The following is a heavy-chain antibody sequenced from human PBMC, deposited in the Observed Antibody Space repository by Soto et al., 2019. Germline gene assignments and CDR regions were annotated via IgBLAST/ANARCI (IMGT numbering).Heavy chain of an antibody. J-gene: IGHJ5*02. CDR1: GDSISSSSYY. Sequence: PSETLSLTCAVSGDSISSSSYYWAWIRQPPGKGLEWIGSIHYRANGYYSPSLKSRITISVDTSKNQISLRLSSVTAADTAVYYCARPLQLAVSGFDPWGQGALVTVSS. D-gene: IGHD3-3*02. CDR3: ARPLQLAVSGFDP. CDR2: IHYRANG. V-gene: IGHV4-39*01.